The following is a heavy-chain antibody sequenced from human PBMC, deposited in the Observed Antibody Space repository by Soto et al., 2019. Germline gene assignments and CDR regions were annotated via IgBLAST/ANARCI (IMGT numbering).Heavy chain of an antibody. CDR3: VRSGRRTGIHY. J-gene: IGHJ4*02. CDR2: VNPNSNET. D-gene: IGHD3-3*01. V-gene: IGHV1-8*01. CDR1: GYTFSSYD. Sequence: QVQLVQSGADVKKPGASVKVSCEASGYTFSSYDISWVRQASGQGLEWMGWVNPNSNETDYAPKFQGRVTLTGNTSTGTADMKLRSLRSYDTAVYYCVRSGRRTGIHYWAQGTLGTVSA.